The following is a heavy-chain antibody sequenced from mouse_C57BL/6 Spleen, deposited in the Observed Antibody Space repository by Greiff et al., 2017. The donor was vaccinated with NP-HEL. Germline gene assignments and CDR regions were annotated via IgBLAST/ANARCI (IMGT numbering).Heavy chain of an antibody. Sequence: EVQLQQSGTVLARPGASVKMSCKTSGYTFTSYWMHWVKQRPGQGLEWIGAIYPGNSDTSYNQKFKGKAKLTAVTSASTAYMELSSLTNEDSAVYYGTRYAYYSNSSYAMDYWGQGTSVTVSS. CDR1: GYTFTSYW. CDR2: IYPGNSDT. V-gene: IGHV1-5*01. J-gene: IGHJ4*01. CDR3: TRYAYYSNSSYAMDY. D-gene: IGHD2-5*01.